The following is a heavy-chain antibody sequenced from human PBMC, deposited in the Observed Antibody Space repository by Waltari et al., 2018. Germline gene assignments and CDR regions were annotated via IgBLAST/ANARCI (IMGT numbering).Heavy chain of an antibody. CDR3: ARHSAYSIDFDS. V-gene: IGHV4-59*08. CDR1: GGSINNYY. J-gene: IGHJ4*02. Sequence: QVQLQESGPGLVKPSETLSLTCTVSGGSINNYYWSWIRQPPGKGLEWIAYIYYIGTTNYNPSLKSRVTISVDTSKNQFSLRLSSVTAADTAVYYCARHSAYSIDFDSWGQGTLVTVS. D-gene: IGHD1-26*01. CDR2: IYYIGTT.